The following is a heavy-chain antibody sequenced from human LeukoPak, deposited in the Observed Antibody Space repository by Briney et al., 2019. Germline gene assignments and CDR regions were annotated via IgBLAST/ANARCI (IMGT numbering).Heavy chain of an antibody. J-gene: IGHJ5*02. Sequence: ASVKVSCKASGGTFSSYAISWVRQAPGQGLEWMGGIIPIFGTANYAQKFQGRVTITTDESTSTAYMELSSLRSEDTAVYYCARVYRSSLMYSSPAERGGWFGPWGQGTLVTVSS. CDR3: ARVYRSSLMYSSPAERGGWFGP. CDR1: GGTFSSYA. CDR2: IIPIFGTA. D-gene: IGHD6-13*01. V-gene: IGHV1-69*05.